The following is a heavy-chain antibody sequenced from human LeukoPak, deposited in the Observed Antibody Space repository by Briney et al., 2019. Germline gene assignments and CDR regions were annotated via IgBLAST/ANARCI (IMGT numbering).Heavy chain of an antibody. J-gene: IGHJ4*02. D-gene: IGHD6-6*01. CDR2: IYRGGST. CDR1: GFTVSSNY. V-gene: IGHV3-53*01. CDR3: ARGGVRQQLVENYFDH. Sequence: GGSLRLSCAASGFTVSSNYMNWVRQAPGKGLEWVSAIYRGGSTQYADSVKGPFTISRDTSKNTVYLQMNSLRAEDTAVYYCARGGVRQQLVENYFDHWGQGTLVTVSS.